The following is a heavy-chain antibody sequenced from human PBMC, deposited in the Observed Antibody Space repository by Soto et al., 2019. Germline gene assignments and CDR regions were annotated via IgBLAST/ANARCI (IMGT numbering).Heavy chain of an antibody. CDR3: ARFGYSSSWLFDY. CDR2: IYYSGST. Sequence: SETLSLTCTVSGGSISSYYWSWIRQPPGKGLEWIGYIYYSGSTNYNPSLKSRVTISVDTSKNQFSLKLSSVTAADTAVYYCARFGYSSSWLFDYWGQGTLVTVSS. V-gene: IGHV4-59*08. CDR1: GGSISSYY. D-gene: IGHD6-13*01. J-gene: IGHJ4*02.